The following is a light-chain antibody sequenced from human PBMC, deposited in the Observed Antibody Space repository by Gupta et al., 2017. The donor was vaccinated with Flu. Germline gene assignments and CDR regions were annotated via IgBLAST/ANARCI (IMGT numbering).Light chain of an antibody. V-gene: IGLV3-21*02. CDR1: TIGTKS. J-gene: IGLJ3*02. CDR3: CVSDNSSAHPVL. Sequence: SSVLTQPPAVSVAPGQTARITCGGNTIGTKSVHWYHQRPCQAPVLVVTDDTDRPSAIPPRLSCGTTYNTATPIVVSGEDADDAADYYCVSDNSSAHPVLFGGGTNLTVL. CDR2: DDT.